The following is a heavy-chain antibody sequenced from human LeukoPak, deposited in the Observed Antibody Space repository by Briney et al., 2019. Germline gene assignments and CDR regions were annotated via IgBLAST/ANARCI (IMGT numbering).Heavy chain of an antibody. Sequence: SETLSLTCAVSGYSISSGYYWGWIRQPPGKGLEWIGSIYHSGSTYYNPSLKSRVTISVDTPKNQFSLKLSSVTAADTAVYYCARRERITIFGVVIIGVIDYWGQGTLVTVSS. J-gene: IGHJ4*02. CDR1: GYSISSGYY. D-gene: IGHD3-3*01. V-gene: IGHV4-38-2*01. CDR2: IYHSGST. CDR3: ARRERITIFGVVIIGVIDY.